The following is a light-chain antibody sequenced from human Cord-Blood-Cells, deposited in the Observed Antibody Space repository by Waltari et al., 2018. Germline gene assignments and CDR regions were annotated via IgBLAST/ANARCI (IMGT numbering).Light chain of an antibody. V-gene: IGKV1-33*01. Sequence: DLQMTPSPSTLSAYVGDRVTITCQASQDISNYLNWYQQKPGKAPKLLIYDASNLETGVPSRFSGSGSGTDFTFTISSLQPEDIATYYCQQYDNLPPYTFGQGTKLEIK. CDR1: QDISNY. J-gene: IGKJ2*01. CDR2: DAS. CDR3: QQYDNLPPYT.